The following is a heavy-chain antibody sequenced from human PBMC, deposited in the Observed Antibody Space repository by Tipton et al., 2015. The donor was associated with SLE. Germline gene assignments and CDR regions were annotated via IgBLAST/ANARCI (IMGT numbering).Heavy chain of an antibody. CDR3: AKDILGGGSYEDDWFDP. J-gene: IGHJ5*02. V-gene: IGHV3-23*01. CDR2: ISGSGGST. D-gene: IGHD1-26*01. Sequence: SLRLSCAASGFTFSSYEMNWVRQAPGKGLEWVSAISGSGGSTYYADSVKGRFTISRDNSKNTLYLQMNSLRAEDTAVYYCAKDILGGGSYEDDWFDPWGQGTLVTVSS. CDR1: GFTFSSYE.